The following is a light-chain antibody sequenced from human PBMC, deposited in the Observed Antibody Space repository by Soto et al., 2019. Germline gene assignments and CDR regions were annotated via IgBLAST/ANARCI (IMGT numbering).Light chain of an antibody. J-gene: IGKJ1*01. Sequence: ETVLTQSPGTLSLSPGERATLSCRASQSVSSNLAWYQQKPGQAPRLLIYGASTRATDVPARFSGSGSGTEFTLTISSLQSEDFAVYYCQQYNNWPETFGQGTKVEIK. CDR2: GAS. CDR1: QSVSSN. CDR3: QQYNNWPET. V-gene: IGKV3-15*01.